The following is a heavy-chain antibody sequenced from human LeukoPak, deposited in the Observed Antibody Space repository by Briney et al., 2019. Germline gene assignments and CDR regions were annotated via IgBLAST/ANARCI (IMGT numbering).Heavy chain of an antibody. Sequence: SETLSLTCTVSGASISSYYWNWIRQPSGKGLEWIGYIYYSGNTNYNPSLKSRVTMSVDTSKNQFSLKVTSVTAADTAVYYCARFRNLVSDIWGQGTMVTVSS. CDR1: GASISSYY. V-gene: IGHV4-59*12. J-gene: IGHJ3*02. CDR2: IYYSGNT. D-gene: IGHD3-16*01. CDR3: ARFRNLVSDI.